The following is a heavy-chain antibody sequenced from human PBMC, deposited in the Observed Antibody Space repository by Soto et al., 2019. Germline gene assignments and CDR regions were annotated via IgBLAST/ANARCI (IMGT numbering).Heavy chain of an antibody. D-gene: IGHD1-26*01. CDR2: LSAYNGNK. V-gene: IGHV1-18*01. J-gene: IGHJ6*02. Sequence: ASVKVSCKASGYTFTSYGISWFRQAPGQGLEWMAWLSAYNGNKNYAQKLQGRVTMTTDTYTSTAYMELRSLRSDDTAVYYCARRAFYAMDVWGQGTTVTVSS. CDR3: ARRAFYAMDV. CDR1: GYTFTSYG.